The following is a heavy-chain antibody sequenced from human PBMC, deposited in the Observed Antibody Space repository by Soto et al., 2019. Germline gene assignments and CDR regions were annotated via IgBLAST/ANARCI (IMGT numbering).Heavy chain of an antibody. V-gene: IGHV1-2*04. CDR3: ARAGLYERRLTPKTQLYYCYMDV. CDR2: INPNSGGT. D-gene: IGHD3-3*01. J-gene: IGHJ6*03. Sequence: QVQLVQSGAEVKKPGASVKVSCKASGYTFTGYYMHWVRQAPGQGLEWMGWINPNSGGTNYAQKFQGWVTMTRDTSISTDYMELSRMRSDETAVYYCARAGLYERRLTPKTQLYYCYMDVWGKGTTVTVSS. CDR1: GYTFTGYY.